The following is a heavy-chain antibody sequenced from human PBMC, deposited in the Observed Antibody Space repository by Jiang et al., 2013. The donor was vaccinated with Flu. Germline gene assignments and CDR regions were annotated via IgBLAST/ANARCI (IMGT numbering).Heavy chain of an antibody. Sequence: GLVKPSETLSLTCTVSGGSISSSSYYWGWIRQPPGKGLEWIGSIYYSGSTYYNPSLKSRVTISVDTSKNQFSLKLSSVTAADTAVYYCARLRFGELHDYYYYYGMDVWGQGTTVTVSS. J-gene: IGHJ6*02. CDR1: GGSISSSSYY. D-gene: IGHD3-10*01. CDR2: IYYSGST. CDR3: ARLRFGELHDYYYYYGMDV. V-gene: IGHV4-39*01.